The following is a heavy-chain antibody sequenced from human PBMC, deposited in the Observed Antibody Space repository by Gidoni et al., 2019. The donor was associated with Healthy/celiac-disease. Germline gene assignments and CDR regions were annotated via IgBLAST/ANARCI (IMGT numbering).Heavy chain of an antibody. J-gene: IGHJ3*02. CDR2: ISGSGGST. V-gene: IGHV3-23*01. CDR3: AKLLRGDAFDI. D-gene: IGHD2-15*01. Sequence: EVQLLDSVAGLVQPGRSLRLSCAASGCTFSSYAMSWVRQAPGKGLEWVSAISGSGGSTYYADSVKVRFTISRDNSKNTLYLQMNSLRAEDTAVYYCAKLLRGDAFDIWGQGTMVTVSS. CDR1: GCTFSSYA.